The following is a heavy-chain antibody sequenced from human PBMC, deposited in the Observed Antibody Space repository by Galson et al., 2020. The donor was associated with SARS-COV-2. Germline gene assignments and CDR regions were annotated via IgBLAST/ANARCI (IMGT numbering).Heavy chain of an antibody. CDR3: ARDCGGDCYFAD. D-gene: IGHD2-21*02. J-gene: IGHJ4*02. V-gene: IGHV3-21*06. CDR2: ITSGSSYI. Sequence: GESLKISCAASGFTFSSNSMNWVRQAPGKGLEWVSSITSGSSYIYYADSVKGRFTISRDNARNSLYLQMNSLRAEDTAVYYCARDCGGDCYFADWGQGTLVTVSS. CDR1: GFTFSSNS.